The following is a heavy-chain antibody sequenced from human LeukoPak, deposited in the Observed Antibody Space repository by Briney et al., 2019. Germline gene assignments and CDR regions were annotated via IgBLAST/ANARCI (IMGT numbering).Heavy chain of an antibody. CDR1: NFSISSGYY. V-gene: IGHV4-38-2*01. J-gene: IGHJ4*02. Sequence: PSETLSLTCVVSNFSISSGYYWGWIRRPPGKGLEWIGSIYHIGNSYYNPSLRSRVTISVDTSKNHLSLTLRSVAAAAPAVYYCGRVWVGYVEATGYWGQGALVTVSS. CDR3: GRVWVGYVEATGY. D-gene: IGHD3-9*01. CDR2: IYHIGNS.